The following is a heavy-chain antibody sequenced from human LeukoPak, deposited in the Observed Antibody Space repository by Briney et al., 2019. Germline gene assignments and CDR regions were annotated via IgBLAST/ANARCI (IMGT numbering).Heavy chain of an antibody. D-gene: IGHD3-3*01. J-gene: IGHJ6*02. CDR2: IYYSGST. CDR1: GGSISSGGYY. V-gene: IGHV4-31*03. Sequence: SETLSLTCTVSGGSISSGGYYWSWIRQHPGKGLEWIGYIYYSGSTYYNPSLKSRVTISADTSKNQFSLKLSSVTAADTAVYYCARAGLCRFLEWLSPNYYYYYGMDVWGQGTTVTVSS. CDR3: ARAGLCRFLEWLSPNYYYYYGMDV.